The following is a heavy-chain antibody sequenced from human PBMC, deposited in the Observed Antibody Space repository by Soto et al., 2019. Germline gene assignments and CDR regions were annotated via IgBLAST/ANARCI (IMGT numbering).Heavy chain of an antibody. CDR1: GGSISSSSYY. V-gene: IGHV4-39*01. J-gene: IGHJ6*02. CDR3: WGGGSYYYYYYGMDV. CDR2: IYYSGST. Sequence: PSETLSLTCTVSGGSISSSSYYSGWIRQPPGKGLEWIGSIYYSGSTYYNPSLKSRVTISVDTSKNQFSLKLSSVTAADTAVYYCWGGGSYYYYYYGMDVWGQGTTVTVSS. D-gene: IGHD1-26*01.